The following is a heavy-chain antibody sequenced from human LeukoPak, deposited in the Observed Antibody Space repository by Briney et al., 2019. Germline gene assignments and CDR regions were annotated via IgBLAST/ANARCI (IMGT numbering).Heavy chain of an antibody. V-gene: IGHV4-34*01. CDR2: INHSGST. Sequence: PSETLSLTCAVYGGSFSGYYWSWIRQPPGKGLEWIGEINHSGSTNYNPSLKSRVTISVDTSKNQFSLKLSSVTAADTAVYYCARGDAVRGVIPFDYWGQGTLVTVSS. CDR1: GGSFSGYY. D-gene: IGHD3-10*01. CDR3: ARGDAVRGVIPFDY. J-gene: IGHJ4*02.